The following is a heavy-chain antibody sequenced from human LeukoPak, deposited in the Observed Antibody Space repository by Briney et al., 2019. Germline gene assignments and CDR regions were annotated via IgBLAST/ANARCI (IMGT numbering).Heavy chain of an antibody. V-gene: IGHV3-23*01. CDR3: AKSRLGIGYGSTWYPGDY. D-gene: IGHD6-13*01. CDR1: GFTFSSYA. CDR2: ISDSGGST. Sequence: GGSLRLSCAASGFTFSSYAMSWVRQAPGKGLEWVSAISDSGGSTYYAGSVKGRFTVSRDNSKNTLFLQMNSLRAEDTAVYYCAKSRLGIGYGSTWYPGDYWGQGTLVTVSS. J-gene: IGHJ4*02.